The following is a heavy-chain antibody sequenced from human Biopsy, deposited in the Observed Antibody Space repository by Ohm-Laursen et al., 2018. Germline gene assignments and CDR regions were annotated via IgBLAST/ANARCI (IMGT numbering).Heavy chain of an antibody. Sequence: SLRLSCSASGFTFSSYGMHWVRQAPGKGLEWVAVIWYDGSNKYYADSVRGRFTISRDNSKNTLFLQMNNLRAEDTAVYYCARDRYYGSANYFGYYNMDVWGQGTTVTVSS. D-gene: IGHD3-10*01. V-gene: IGHV3-33*01. CDR3: ARDRYYGSANYFGYYNMDV. J-gene: IGHJ6*02. CDR2: IWYDGSNK. CDR1: GFTFSSYG.